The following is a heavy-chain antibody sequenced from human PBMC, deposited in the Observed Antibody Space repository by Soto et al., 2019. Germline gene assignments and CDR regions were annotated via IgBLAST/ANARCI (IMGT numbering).Heavy chain of an antibody. J-gene: IGHJ4*02. Sequence: GGSLRLSCAASGLTFSSYAMSWVRQAPGKGLEWVSAISGSGGSTYYADSVKGRFTISRDNSKNTLYLQMNSLRAEDTAVHYCAKKNMAPPASPNFDYWGQGTLVTVSS. V-gene: IGHV3-23*01. CDR3: AKKNMAPPASPNFDY. CDR2: ISGSGGST. CDR1: GLTFSSYA. D-gene: IGHD2-2*01.